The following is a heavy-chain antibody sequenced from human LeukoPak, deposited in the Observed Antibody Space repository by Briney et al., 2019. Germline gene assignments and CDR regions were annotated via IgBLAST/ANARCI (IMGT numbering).Heavy chain of an antibody. V-gene: IGHV4-39*07. J-gene: IGHJ5*02. Sequence: PSETLSLTCTVSGGSIGGSAYYWAWIRQPPGKGLEWMCSISHSGSTYDNPSLKSRVTISVNTSKNQFSLKLKSVTAADTAVYYCARETRRRIVGATTRWFDPWGQGTLVTVSS. CDR2: ISHSGST. CDR3: ARETRRRIVGATTRWFDP. CDR1: GGSIGGSAYY. D-gene: IGHD1-26*01.